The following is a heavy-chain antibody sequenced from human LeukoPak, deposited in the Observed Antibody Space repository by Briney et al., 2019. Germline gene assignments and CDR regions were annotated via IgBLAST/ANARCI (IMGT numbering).Heavy chain of an antibody. V-gene: IGHV1-2*02. Sequence: ASVKVSCKASGYTFTGYYVHWVRQAPGQGLEWMGWINPNSGGTNYAQKFQGRVTMTRDTSISTAYMELSRLRSDDTAMYYCARSSGWKYNIDYWGQGTLVTVSS. CDR3: ARSSGWKYNIDY. CDR2: INPNSGGT. D-gene: IGHD6-19*01. J-gene: IGHJ4*02. CDR1: GYTFTGYY.